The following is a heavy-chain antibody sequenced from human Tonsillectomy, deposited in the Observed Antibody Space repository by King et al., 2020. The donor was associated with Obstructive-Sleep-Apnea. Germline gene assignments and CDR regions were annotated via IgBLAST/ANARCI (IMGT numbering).Heavy chain of an antibody. Sequence: VQLQESGPGLVKPSETLSLTCSVSGGSISSYYWSWIRQPPGKGLEWIGYIYYSGSISYSPSLKSRVTISVDTSKNQFSLKLSSVTAADTAVYYCARLGSRQSTPKIWGQGTLVTVSS. CDR3: ARLGSRQSTPKI. J-gene: IGHJ4*02. CDR1: GGSISSYY. CDR2: IYYSGSI. D-gene: IGHD3-16*01. V-gene: IGHV4-59*08.